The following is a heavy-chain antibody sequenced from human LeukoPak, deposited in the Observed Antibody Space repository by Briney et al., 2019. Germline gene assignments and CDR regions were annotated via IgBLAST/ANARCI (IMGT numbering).Heavy chain of an antibody. CDR2: ISSSGSMM. CDR1: GFTFSSYE. V-gene: IGHV3-48*03. J-gene: IGHJ4*02. Sequence: PGGSLRLSCAASGFTFSSYEMNWVRQAPGKGLEWVSYISSSGSMMNYADSVKGRFTISRDNAKNSLYLQMNSLRAEDTAVYYCAREDLPSGSDTYDYWGQGILVTVSS. D-gene: IGHD1-26*01. CDR3: AREDLPSGSDTYDY.